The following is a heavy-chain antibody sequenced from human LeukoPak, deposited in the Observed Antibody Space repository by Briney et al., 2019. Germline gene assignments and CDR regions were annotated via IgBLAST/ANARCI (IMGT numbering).Heavy chain of an antibody. Sequence: SETLSLTCTVSGGSISSGGYYWSWIRQHPGKGLEWIVYIYYSGSTYYNPSLKSRVTISVDTSKNQFSLKLSSVTAADTAVYYCARARVYSGYDYGGYYYYGMDVWGQGTTVTVSS. CDR3: ARARVYSGYDYGGYYYYGMDV. CDR1: GGSISSGGYY. J-gene: IGHJ6*02. CDR2: IYYSGST. V-gene: IGHV4-31*03. D-gene: IGHD5-12*01.